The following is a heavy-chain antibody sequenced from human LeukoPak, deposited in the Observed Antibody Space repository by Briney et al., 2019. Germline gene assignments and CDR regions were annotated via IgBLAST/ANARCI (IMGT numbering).Heavy chain of an antibody. CDR1: GYTFTSYG. V-gene: IGHV1-18*01. CDR3: ARGRPIVVEGYNWFDP. D-gene: IGHD3-22*01. Sequence: GASVKVSCKASGYTFTSYGISWVRQAPGQGLEWMGWISAYNGNTNYAQKLQGRVTMTTDTSTSTAYMELRSLRSEDTAVYYCARGRPIVVEGYNWFDPWGQGTLVTVSS. J-gene: IGHJ5*02. CDR2: ISAYNGNT.